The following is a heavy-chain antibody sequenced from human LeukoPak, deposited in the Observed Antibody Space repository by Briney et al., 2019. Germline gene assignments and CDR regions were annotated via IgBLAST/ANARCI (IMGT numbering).Heavy chain of an antibody. Sequence: SETLSLTCAVYGGSFSGYYWSWIRLPPGKGLEWIGEINHSGSTNYNPSLKSRVTISVDTSKNQFSLKLSSVTAADTAVYYCARGIAVAGKTYYFDYWGQGTLVTVSS. CDR2: INHSGST. CDR3: ARGIAVAGKTYYFDY. CDR1: GGSFSGYY. V-gene: IGHV4-34*01. D-gene: IGHD6-19*01. J-gene: IGHJ4*02.